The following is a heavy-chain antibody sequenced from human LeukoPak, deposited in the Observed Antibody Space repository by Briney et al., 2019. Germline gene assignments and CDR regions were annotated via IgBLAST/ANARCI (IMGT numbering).Heavy chain of an antibody. CDR1: GGSISSFF. J-gene: IGHJ5*02. CDR3: ARSRGGFGDYGSWFDP. V-gene: IGHV4-59*01. Sequence: SETLSLTCTVSGGSISSFFWNWIRQPPGKGLEWIGFTHNSGTTNYNPSLKSRVTMSLDTSKNQFSLKLTSVTAADTAFYYCARSRGGFGDYGSWFDPWGQGTLVTVSS. CDR2: THNSGTT. D-gene: IGHD4-17*01.